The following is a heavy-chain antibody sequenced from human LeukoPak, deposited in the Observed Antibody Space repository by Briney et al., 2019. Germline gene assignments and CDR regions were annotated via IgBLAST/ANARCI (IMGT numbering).Heavy chain of an antibody. J-gene: IGHJ3*02. Sequence: PSETLSLTCTVSGGSISSGSYYWSWIRQPAGKGLEWIGRIYTSGSTNYNPSLKSRVTISVDTSKNQFSLKLSSVTAADTAVYYCARDRSGSDAFDIWGQGTMVTVSS. CDR1: GGSISSGSYY. CDR2: IYTSGST. CDR3: ARDRSGSDAFDI. V-gene: IGHV4-61*02. D-gene: IGHD3-3*01.